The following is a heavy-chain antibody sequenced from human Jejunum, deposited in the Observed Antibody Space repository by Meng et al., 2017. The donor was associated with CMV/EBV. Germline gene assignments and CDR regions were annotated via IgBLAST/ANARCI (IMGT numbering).Heavy chain of an antibody. Sequence: SGYTLTGYYLHWVRQDTGQGLEWMGRINPNIGGTDYAQNFQGRVTMTRDASINTAYMELSRLTSDDTAVYYCARARAYTTAWAGIDYWGQGTLVTVSS. J-gene: IGHJ4*02. V-gene: IGHV1-2*06. CDR3: ARARAYTTAWAGIDY. D-gene: IGHD6-19*01. CDR2: INPNIGGT. CDR1: GYTLTGYY.